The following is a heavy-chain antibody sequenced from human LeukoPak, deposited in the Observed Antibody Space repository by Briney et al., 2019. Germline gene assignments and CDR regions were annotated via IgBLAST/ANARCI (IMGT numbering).Heavy chain of an antibody. Sequence: GGSLRLSCAASGFIFSSYEMHWVRQAPGKGLEWVSYISTSDSTIYYADSVKGRFTISRDNAKNSLYLQMNSLRAEDTGVFYCARDVAYSAFDYWGQGTLVTVSS. D-gene: IGHD2-21*01. CDR1: GFIFSSYE. J-gene: IGHJ4*02. V-gene: IGHV3-48*03. CDR3: ARDVAYSAFDY. CDR2: ISTSDSTI.